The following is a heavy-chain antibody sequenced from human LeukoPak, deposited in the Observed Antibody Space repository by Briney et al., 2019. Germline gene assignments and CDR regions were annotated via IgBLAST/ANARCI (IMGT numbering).Heavy chain of an antibody. V-gene: IGHV4-30-4*01. CDR2: IYYSGST. CDR3: ASSGFGELLA. CDR1: GGSISSGDYY. D-gene: IGHD3-10*01. Sequence: SETLSLTCTVSGGSISSGDYYWSWIRQPPGKGLEWIGYIYYSGSTYYNPSLKSRVTISVDTSKSQFSLKLSSVTAADTAVDYCASSGFGELLAWGQGTLVTVSS. J-gene: IGHJ5*02.